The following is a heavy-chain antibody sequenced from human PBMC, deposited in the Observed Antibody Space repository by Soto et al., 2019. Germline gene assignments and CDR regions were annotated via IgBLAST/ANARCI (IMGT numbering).Heavy chain of an antibody. CDR1: GGSISSDNW. Sequence: SETLSLTCTFSGGSISSDNWWSWVRQSPGKGLEWIGEIYHSGITNYNPSLKSRVTISVDKSKNQFSLKLSSMTAANTAMYYCERASASLLLRGVIINWGQGTLVTVSS. V-gene: IGHV4-4*02. CDR2: IYHSGIT. J-gene: IGHJ4*02. CDR3: ERASASLLLRGVIIN. D-gene: IGHD3-10*01.